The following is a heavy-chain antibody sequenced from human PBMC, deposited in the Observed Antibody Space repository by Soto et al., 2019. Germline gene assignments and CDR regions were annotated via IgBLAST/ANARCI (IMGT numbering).Heavy chain of an antibody. J-gene: IGHJ6*02. CDR1: GGSISSSS. CDR2: VYYSGST. D-gene: IGHD3-3*01. Sequence: SETLSLTCNVSGGSISSSSWSLIRQPPGKGLEWIGYVYYSGSTNFNPSLKSRVTVSVETSKNQFSLKLTSVTAAATAVYYCARHFGGQFFTGGMDVWGQGTTVTVSS. CDR3: ARHFGGQFFTGGMDV. V-gene: IGHV4-59*08.